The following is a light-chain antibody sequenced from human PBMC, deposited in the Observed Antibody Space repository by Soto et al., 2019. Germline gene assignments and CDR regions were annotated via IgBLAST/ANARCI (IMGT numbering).Light chain of an antibody. CDR3: QQYGSLVT. Sequence: IQMTQSPSTLSASVGDRVTITCQASQTISTLLAWYQHRPGKAPNLLIYDASSLGSGVPSRFSGSGSGTEFTLTISSLKPVDSATYSCQQYGSLVTFGQGTKLGF. J-gene: IGKJ2*01. CDR2: DAS. CDR1: QTISTL. V-gene: IGKV1-5*01.